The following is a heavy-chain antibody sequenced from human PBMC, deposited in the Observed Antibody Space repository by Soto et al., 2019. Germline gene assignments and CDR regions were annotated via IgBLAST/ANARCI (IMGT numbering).Heavy chain of an antibody. V-gene: IGHV4-39*01. D-gene: IGHD4-17*01. CDR3: ARVTVTIENNWFDP. Sequence: SETLSLTCTVSGGSISSSSYYWGWIRQPPGKGLEWIGSIYYSGSTYYNPSLKSRVTISVDTSKNQFSLKLSSVTAADTAVYYCARVTVTIENNWFDPWGQGTLVTVSS. CDR1: GGSISSSSYY. CDR2: IYYSGST. J-gene: IGHJ5*02.